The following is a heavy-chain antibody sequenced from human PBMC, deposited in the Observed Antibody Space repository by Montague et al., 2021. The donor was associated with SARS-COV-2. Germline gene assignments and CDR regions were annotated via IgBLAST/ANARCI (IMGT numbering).Heavy chain of an antibody. CDR3: SSSYGRTGHVEC. Sequence: SETLSLTCTVSGGSISSYYWSWIRQPPGKGLEWIGSIYHSGSTNYNPSLKSRITISVDTSKNQFSLKLSSVTAAATAVYYCSSSYGRTGHVECWGQGTLVTVSS. CDR1: GGSISSYY. CDR2: IYHSGST. J-gene: IGHJ4*02. V-gene: IGHV4-59*08. D-gene: IGHD2-8*02.